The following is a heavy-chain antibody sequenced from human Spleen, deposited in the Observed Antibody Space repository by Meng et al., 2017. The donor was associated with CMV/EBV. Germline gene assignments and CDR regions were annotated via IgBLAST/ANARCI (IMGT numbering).Heavy chain of an antibody. J-gene: IGHJ4*02. CDR2: ISWNSGSI. CDR1: GFTFSSYA. Sequence: GGSLRLSCAASGFTFSSYAMSWVRQAPGKGLEWVSGISWNSGSIGYADSVKSRFTISRDNAKNSLYLQMNSLRAEDTAVYYCAKDDSAYFDFRSGYSTPPDYWGQGTLVTVSS. V-gene: IGHV3-9*01. CDR3: AKDDSAYFDFRSGYSTPPDY. D-gene: IGHD3-3*01.